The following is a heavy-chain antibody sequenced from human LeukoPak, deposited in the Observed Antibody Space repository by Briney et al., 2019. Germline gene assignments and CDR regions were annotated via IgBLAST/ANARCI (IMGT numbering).Heavy chain of an antibody. CDR2: ISSSSSYI. CDR1: GFTFSSYS. V-gene: IGHV3-21*01. J-gene: IGHJ4*02. Sequence: GGSLRLSCAASGFTFSSYSMNWVRQAPGKGLEWVSSISSSSSYIYYADSVKGRFTISRDNAKNSLYLQMNSLRAEDTAVYYCARDSNDDSDYCGNSDPVCFDYWGQGTLVTVSS. CDR3: ARDSNDDSDYCGNSDPVCFDY. D-gene: IGHD4-23*01.